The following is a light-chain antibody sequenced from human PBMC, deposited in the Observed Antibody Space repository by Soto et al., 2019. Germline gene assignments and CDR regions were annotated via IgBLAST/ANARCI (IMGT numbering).Light chain of an antibody. CDR3: QQRYSSPNT. CDR1: QSISTY. J-gene: IGKJ2*01. CDR2: AAS. V-gene: IGKV1-39*01. Sequence: DIPMTQSPSSLSASVGDRVTISCRASQSISTYLNWYRQKPGKAPELLIYAASSFQRGVPSRCSSSGSGTDFTLTISNLQDEDFARYYWQQRYSSPNTFGQGTKLEI.